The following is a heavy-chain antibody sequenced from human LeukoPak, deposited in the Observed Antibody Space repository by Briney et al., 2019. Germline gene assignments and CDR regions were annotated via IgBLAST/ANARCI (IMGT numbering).Heavy chain of an antibody. D-gene: IGHD4-17*01. J-gene: IGHJ4*02. Sequence: SETLSLTCAVSGVSFDDYYWSWVRQTPGKGLEWLGEINHSGYTNDSPSLKSRVTLSIDSSNKQFSLNLRSVTVADAGIYYCTRMTTGHDYWGQGTLVTVSS. CDR3: TRMTTGHDY. CDR2: INHSGYT. V-gene: IGHV4-34*01. CDR1: GVSFDDYY.